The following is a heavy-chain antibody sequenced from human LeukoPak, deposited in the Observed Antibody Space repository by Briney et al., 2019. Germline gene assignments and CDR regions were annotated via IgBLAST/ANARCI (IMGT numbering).Heavy chain of an antibody. D-gene: IGHD2-15*01. CDR2: VSAYNVNP. CDR3: ARGEAAATVYFDY. J-gene: IGHJ4*02. CDR1: GGTFSSYA. Sequence: GASVKVSCKASGGTFSSYAISWVRQAPGQGLEWMGWVSAYNVNPEYAQKLQGRVTMTTDTSTSTAYMELRSLRSDDTAVYYCARGEAAATVYFDYWGQGTLVTVSS. V-gene: IGHV1-18*01.